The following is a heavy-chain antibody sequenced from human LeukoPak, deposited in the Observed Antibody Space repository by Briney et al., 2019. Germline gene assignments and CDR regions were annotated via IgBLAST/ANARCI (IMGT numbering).Heavy chain of an antibody. CDR2: IHYSGST. D-gene: IGHD1-26*01. J-gene: IGHJ4*02. V-gene: IGHV4-59*01. Sequence: PSETLSLTCSVSGGSISNYYWTWIRQPPGKGLEWIGYIHYSGSTNYNPSLKSRVTISVDTSKNQFSLKLTSVTAADTAVYYCARDKPSSGKYYFDYWGQGNLVTVSS. CDR3: ARDKPSSGKYYFDY. CDR1: GGSISNYY.